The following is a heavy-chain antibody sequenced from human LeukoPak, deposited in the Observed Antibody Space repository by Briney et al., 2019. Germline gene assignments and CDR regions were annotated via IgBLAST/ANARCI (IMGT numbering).Heavy chain of an antibody. CDR1: GGSIINSGYY. J-gene: IGHJ4*02. CDR2: INHSGST. CDR3: ARQTTTIALDY. V-gene: IGHV4-34*01. Sequence: RTSETLSLTCTVCGGSIINSGYYWSWIRQPPGKGLEWIGEINHSGSTNYNPSLKSRVTISVDTSKNQFSLKLSSVTAADTAVYYCARQTTTIALDYWGQGTLVTVSS. D-gene: IGHD2-21*02.